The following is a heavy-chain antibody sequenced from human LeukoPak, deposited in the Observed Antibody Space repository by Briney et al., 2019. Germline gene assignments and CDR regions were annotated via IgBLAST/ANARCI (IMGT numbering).Heavy chain of an antibody. CDR1: GFTFSSYW. CDR3: AREENYYYYMDV. V-gene: IGHV3-7*01. Sequence: GGSLRLSCEASGFTFSSYWMSWVRQAPGKGLEWVANIKEDGIEKYYVDSVKGRFTISRDNAKKSLYLQMNSLRVEDTAVYYCAREENYYYYMDVWGKGTTVTVSS. J-gene: IGHJ6*03. CDR2: IKEDGIEK.